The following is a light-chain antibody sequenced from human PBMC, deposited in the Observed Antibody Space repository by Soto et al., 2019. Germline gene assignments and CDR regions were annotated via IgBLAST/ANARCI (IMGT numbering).Light chain of an antibody. CDR2: DAS. J-gene: IGKJ5*01. Sequence: DIQVTQTPSALSASVGDRVTITCRASQSIKTWLAWYQRKPGRAPNLLIYDASSLQSGVPSRFSGSGSGTEFTLTISSLQPEDFGTYCCLQHNSYPIPFCQRRLLE. CDR1: QSIKTW. CDR3: LQHNSYPIP. V-gene: IGKV1-5*01.